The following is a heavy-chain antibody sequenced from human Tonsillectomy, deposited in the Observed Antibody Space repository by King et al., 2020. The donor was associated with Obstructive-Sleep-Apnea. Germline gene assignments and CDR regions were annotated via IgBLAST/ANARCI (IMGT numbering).Heavy chain of an antibody. CDR1: GFTFSSYA. CDR3: ARENSRYSGYDEFDY. J-gene: IGHJ4*02. CDR2: ISYDGSNK. D-gene: IGHD5-12*01. Sequence: QLVQSGGGVVQPGRSLRLSCAASGFTFSSYAMHWVRQAPGKGLEWVAVISYDGSNKYYADSVKGRFTISRDNSKNTLYLQMNSLRAEDTAVYYCARENSRYSGYDEFDYWGQGTLVTVSS. V-gene: IGHV3-30*04.